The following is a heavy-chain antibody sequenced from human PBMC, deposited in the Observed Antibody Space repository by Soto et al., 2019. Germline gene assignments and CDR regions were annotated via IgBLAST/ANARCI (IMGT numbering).Heavy chain of an antibody. J-gene: IGHJ6*02. CDR2: ISYDGSNK. D-gene: IGHD6-19*01. CDR3: AKVIAVAGTHTSYYYYYGMDV. CDR1: GFTFSSYG. V-gene: IGHV3-30*18. Sequence: GGSLRLSCAASGFTFSSYGMHWVRQAPGKGLEWVAVISYDGSNKYYADSVKGRFTISRDNSKNTLYLQMNSLRAEDTAVYYCAKVIAVAGTHTSYYYYYGMDVWGQGTTVTVSS.